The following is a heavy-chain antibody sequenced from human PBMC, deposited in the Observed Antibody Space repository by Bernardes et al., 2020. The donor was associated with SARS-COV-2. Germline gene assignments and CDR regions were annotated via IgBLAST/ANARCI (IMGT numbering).Heavy chain of an antibody. V-gene: IGHV3-33*06. CDR1: GFTFSSYG. Sequence: GGSLRLSCAASGFTFSSYGMHWVRQAPGKGLEWVAVIWYDGSNKYYADSVKGRFTISRDNSKNTLYLQMNSLRAEDTAVYFCAKRRVEWELLHYFDSWGQGTLVTVSS. CDR3: AKRRVEWELLHYFDS. CDR2: IWYDGSNK. D-gene: IGHD1-26*01. J-gene: IGHJ4*02.